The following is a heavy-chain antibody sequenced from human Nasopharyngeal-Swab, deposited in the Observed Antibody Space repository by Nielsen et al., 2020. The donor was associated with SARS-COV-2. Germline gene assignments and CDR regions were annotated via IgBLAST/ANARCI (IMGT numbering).Heavy chain of an antibody. CDR2: ISAYNGNI. CDR1: GYTFTSYD. Sequence: ASVKVSCKASGYTFTSYDISWVRQAPGQGLEWMGWISAYNGNINYAQKLQGRVTMTTDTSTSTAYMDLRSLRSDDTAVYYCARGVFSGSSLLYYFDYWGQGTLVTVSS. D-gene: IGHD1-26*01. J-gene: IGHJ4*02. V-gene: IGHV1-18*04. CDR3: ARGVFSGSSLLYYFDY.